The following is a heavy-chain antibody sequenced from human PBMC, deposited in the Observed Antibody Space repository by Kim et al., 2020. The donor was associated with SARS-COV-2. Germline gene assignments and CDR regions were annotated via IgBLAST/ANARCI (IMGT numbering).Heavy chain of an antibody. J-gene: IGHJ2*01. D-gene: IGHD2-2*01. Sequence: SVKVSCKASGGTFSSYAISWVRQAPGQGLEWMGRIIPILGIANYAQKFQGRVTITADKSTSTAYMELSSLRSEDTAVYYCARAACLFGSTSCYDHLSTQYWYFDLWGRGTLVTVSS. CDR2: IIPILGIA. V-gene: IGHV1-69*04. CDR1: GGTFSSYA. CDR3: ARAACLFGSTSCYDHLSTQYWYFDL.